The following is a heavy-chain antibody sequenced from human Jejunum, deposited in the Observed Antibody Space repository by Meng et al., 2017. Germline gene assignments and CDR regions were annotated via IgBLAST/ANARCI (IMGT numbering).Heavy chain of an antibody. CDR2: ISYDATNN. D-gene: IGHD1-14*01. CDR3: ARRGSLARRPDPFDY. CDR1: GFAFSDYA. V-gene: IGHV3-30*01. Sequence: GESLKISCAASGFAFSDYAMHWVRQAPGKGLEWLTIISYDATNNFYSDSVKGRFSISRDNSKNTLYLQMYSLGPDDTAVYYCARRGSLARRPDPFDYWGQGTLVTVSS. J-gene: IGHJ4*02.